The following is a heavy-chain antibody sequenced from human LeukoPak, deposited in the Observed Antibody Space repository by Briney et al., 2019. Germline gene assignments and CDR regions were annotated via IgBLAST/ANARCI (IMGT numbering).Heavy chain of an antibody. D-gene: IGHD3-9*01. Sequence: PGGSLRLSCAASGFSFSSHPMNWVRQAPGKGLEWVSHISSDGNTEYYVDAPRGRFTMSRDNAKNSLFLQINSLRAEDTAVYYCARDTLNGPFVISLDFWGQGALVTVSS. CDR2: ISSDGNTE. V-gene: IGHV3-48*03. CDR3: ARDTLNGPFVISLDF. CDR1: GFSFSSHP. J-gene: IGHJ4*02.